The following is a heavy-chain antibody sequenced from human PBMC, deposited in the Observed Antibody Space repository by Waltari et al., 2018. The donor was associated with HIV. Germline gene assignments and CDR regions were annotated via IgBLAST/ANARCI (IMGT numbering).Heavy chain of an antibody. Sequence: QVQLLQSGAEVKKPGASVKVSCKASGYTFSGHYMHWVRQAPGQGLEWMGRSNPYTGDTKYAQRFQGRVTMTRDTSISTAYMDLSRLRSDDTAVYYCARVGWLGDDAFDIWGQGTMVTVSS. CDR1: GYTFSGHY. J-gene: IGHJ3*02. V-gene: IGHV1-2*06. D-gene: IGHD3-10*01. CDR2: SNPYTGDT. CDR3: ARVGWLGDDAFDI.